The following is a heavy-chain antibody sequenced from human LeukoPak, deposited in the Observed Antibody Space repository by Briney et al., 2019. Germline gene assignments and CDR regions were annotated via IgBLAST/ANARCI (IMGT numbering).Heavy chain of an antibody. V-gene: IGHV3-30*03. Sequence: GGSLRLSCAASGFTFSSYGMHWVRQAPGKGLEWVAVISYDGSNKYYADSVKGRFTISRDNSKNTLYLQMNSLRAEDTAVYYCARGGPMVRGVIISTYWGQGTLVTVSS. CDR3: ARGGPMVRGVIISTY. J-gene: IGHJ4*02. D-gene: IGHD3-10*01. CDR1: GFTFSSYG. CDR2: ISYDGSNK.